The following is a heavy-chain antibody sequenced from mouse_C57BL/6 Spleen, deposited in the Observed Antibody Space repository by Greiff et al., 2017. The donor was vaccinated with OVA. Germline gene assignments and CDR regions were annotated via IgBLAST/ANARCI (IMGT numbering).Heavy chain of an antibody. Sequence: QVQLQQSGAELVRPGSSVKLSCKASGYTFTSYWMHWVKQRPIQGLEWIGNIDPSDSETHYNQKFKDKATLTVDKSSSTAYMQLSSLTSEDSAVYYWEIYGRGGAMDYWGQGTSVTVS. D-gene: IGHD1-1*02. CDR3: EIYGRGGAMDY. CDR2: IDPSDSET. V-gene: IGHV1-52*01. CDR1: GYTFTSYW. J-gene: IGHJ4*01.